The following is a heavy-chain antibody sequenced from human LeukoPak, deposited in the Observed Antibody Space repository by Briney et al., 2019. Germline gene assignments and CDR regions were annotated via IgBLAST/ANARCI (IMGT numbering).Heavy chain of an antibody. CDR1: GYTLTELS. V-gene: IGHV1-24*01. CDR2: FDPEDGET. D-gene: IGHD3-9*01. Sequence: ASVKVSCKVSGYTLTELSMHWVRQAPGKGLEWMGGFDPEDGETIYAQKFQGRATMTEDTSTDTAYMELSSLRSEDTAVYYCAIRGITPYYDILTAYYYGMDVWGQGTTVTVSS. J-gene: IGHJ6*02. CDR3: AIRGITPYYDILTAYYYGMDV.